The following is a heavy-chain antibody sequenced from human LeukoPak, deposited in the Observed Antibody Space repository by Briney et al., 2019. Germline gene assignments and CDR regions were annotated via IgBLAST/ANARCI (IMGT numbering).Heavy chain of an antibody. CDR1: GYTFTGYY. V-gene: IGHV1-2*02. CDR2: INPNSGGT. CDR3: ARVFSSSGYYFFDY. J-gene: IGHJ4*02. D-gene: IGHD3-22*01. Sequence: ASVKVSCKASGYTFTGYYMHWVRQAPGQGLEWMGWINPNSGGTNYAQKFQGRVTMTRGTSISTAYMELSRLRSDDTAVYYCARVFSSSGYYFFDYWGQGTLVTVSS.